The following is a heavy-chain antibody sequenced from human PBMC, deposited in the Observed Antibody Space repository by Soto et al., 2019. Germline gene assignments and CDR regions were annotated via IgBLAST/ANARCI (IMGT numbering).Heavy chain of an antibody. V-gene: IGHV3-23*01. J-gene: IGHJ4*02. D-gene: IGHD4-4*01. CDR3: ALRATYSNYMTTFDY. CDR1: GFTFSSYA. CDR2: ISGSGGST. Sequence: EVQLLESGGGLVQPGGSLRLSCASSGFTFSSYAMSWVRQAPGKGLEWVSAISGSGGSTYYADSVKGRFTISRDNSKNTLYLQMNSLRAEDTAVYYCALRATYSNYMTTFDYWGQGTLVTVSS.